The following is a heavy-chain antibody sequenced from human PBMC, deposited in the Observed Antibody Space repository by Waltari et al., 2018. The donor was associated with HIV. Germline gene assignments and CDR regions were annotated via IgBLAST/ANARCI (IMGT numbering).Heavy chain of an antibody. V-gene: IGHV1-69*02. CDR1: GGTFSSYT. J-gene: IGHJ4*02. D-gene: IGHD3-9*01. CDR3: NILTGYYPY. Sequence: QVQLVQSGAEVKKPGSSVKVSCKASGGTFSSYTISWGRQAPGQGLEWMGRISPILGIANYAQKFQGRVTITADKSTSTAYMELSSLRSEDTAVYYCNILTGYYPYWGQGTLVTVSS. CDR2: ISPILGIA.